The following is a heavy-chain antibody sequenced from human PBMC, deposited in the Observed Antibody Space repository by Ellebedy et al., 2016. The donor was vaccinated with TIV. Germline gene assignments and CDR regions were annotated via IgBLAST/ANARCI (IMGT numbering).Heavy chain of an antibody. V-gene: IGHV1-46*04. J-gene: IGHJ4*02. CDR2: INPSGGST. Sequence: ASVKVSCKASGYTFTSHSMHWVRQGPGQGLEWMGMINPSGGSTKYAQKLQGRVTMTRDTSTSTAYMELSSLQSEDTAVYYCVRDGPTVLIDYWGQGTLVTVSS. CDR1: GYTFTSHS. D-gene: IGHD3-9*01. CDR3: VRDGPTVLIDY.